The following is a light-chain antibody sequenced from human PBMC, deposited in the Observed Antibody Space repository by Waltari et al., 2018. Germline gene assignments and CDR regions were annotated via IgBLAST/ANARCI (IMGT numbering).Light chain of an antibody. Sequence: QSALTQPPSASGSPGQSVTMSCTGTSTDVGVYNYASWYQQHPSKAPKLLVYEVSDPPPGVPDCFSGSKSGNTASLTVSGLQPEDEAGYYCASFAGSNTLFGGGTKLTVL. CDR2: EVS. V-gene: IGLV2-8*01. CDR3: ASFAGSNTL. CDR1: STDVGVYNY. J-gene: IGLJ2*01.